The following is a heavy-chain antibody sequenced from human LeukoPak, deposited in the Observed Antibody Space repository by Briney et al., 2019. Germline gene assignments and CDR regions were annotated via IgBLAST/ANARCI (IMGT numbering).Heavy chain of an antibody. J-gene: IGHJ4*02. CDR1: GFTVSSNY. CDR2: IYSGGST. D-gene: IGHD1-26*01. CDR3: AKDLGYSGSYDFDY. V-gene: IGHV3-53*01. Sequence: GGSLRLSCAASGFTVSSNYMSWVRQAPGKGLEWVSVIYSGGSTYYADSVKGRLTISRDNSKNTLYLQMNSLRAEDTAVYYCAKDLGYSGSYDFDYWGQGTLVTVSS.